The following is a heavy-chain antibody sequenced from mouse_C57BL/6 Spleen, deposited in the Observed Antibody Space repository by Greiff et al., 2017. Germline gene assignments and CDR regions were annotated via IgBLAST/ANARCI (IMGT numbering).Heavy chain of an antibody. Sequence: VQLVESGPGLAAPSQSLSITCTVSGFSLTSYAISWVRQPPGKGLEWLGVIWTGGGTNYNSALKSRLSISKDNSKSQVFLKMNSLQTDDTARYYCARMDYDYDDGWFAYWGQGTLVTVSA. CDR2: IWTGGGT. CDR3: ARMDYDYDDGWFAY. V-gene: IGHV2-9-1*01. CDR1: GFSLTSYA. D-gene: IGHD2-4*01. J-gene: IGHJ3*01.